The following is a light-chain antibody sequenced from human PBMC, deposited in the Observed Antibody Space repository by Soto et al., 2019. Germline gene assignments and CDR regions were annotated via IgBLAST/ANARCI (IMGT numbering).Light chain of an antibody. CDR3: CSYAGSYTSG. V-gene: IGLV2-11*01. CDR1: SSDVGTYNY. J-gene: IGLJ2*01. CDR2: DVS. Sequence: QSALTQPRSVSGSPGQSVTISCTGTSSDVGTYNYVSWYQQHQGKAPKLMIYDVSQRPSGVPDRFSGSKSGNTASLTISGLQAEDESDYYCCSYAGSYTSGFGGGSKLTVL.